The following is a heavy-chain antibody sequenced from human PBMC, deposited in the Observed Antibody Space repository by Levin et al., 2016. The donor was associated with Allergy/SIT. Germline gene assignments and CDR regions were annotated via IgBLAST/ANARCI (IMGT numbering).Heavy chain of an antibody. V-gene: IGHV3-30*18. CDR1: GFSFSNFG. CDR3: AKFLGYCSTISCYHGMDV. Sequence: GESLKISCTASGFSFSNFGMHWVRQAPGKGLEWVALISDDGTNKFYADSVKGRFTISRDNSKNTLYLQMNSLRAEDTAVYYCAKFLGYCSTISCYHGMDVWGQGTTVTVSS. D-gene: IGHD2-2*01. J-gene: IGHJ6*02. CDR2: ISDDGTNK.